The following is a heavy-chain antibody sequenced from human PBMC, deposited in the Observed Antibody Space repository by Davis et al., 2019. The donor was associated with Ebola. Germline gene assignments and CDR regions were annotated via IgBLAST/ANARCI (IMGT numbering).Heavy chain of an antibody. D-gene: IGHD3-22*01. J-gene: IGHJ6*02. V-gene: IGHV1-8*01. CDR2: MNPNSGNT. CDR1: GYTFTGYD. CDR3: ARGGISMTVVPRDYYYGMDV. Sequence: ASVKVSCKASGYTFTGYDINWVRQATGQGLEWMGWMNPNSGNTGYAQKFQGRVTMTKDTSTSTVYMELSRLRSDDTAVYFCARGGISMTVVPRDYYYGMDVWGQGTTVTVSS.